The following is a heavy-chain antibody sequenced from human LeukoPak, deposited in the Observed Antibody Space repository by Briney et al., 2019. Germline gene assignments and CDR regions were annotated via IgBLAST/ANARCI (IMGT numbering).Heavy chain of an antibody. J-gene: IGHJ3*02. CDR3: ARDVCGGDCDAFDI. Sequence: SVTGRFTISRDNSRNTMYLQMNSLAPEDTAVYYCARDVCGGDCDAFDIWGQGTMVTVSS. D-gene: IGHD2-21*02. V-gene: IGHV3-30*01.